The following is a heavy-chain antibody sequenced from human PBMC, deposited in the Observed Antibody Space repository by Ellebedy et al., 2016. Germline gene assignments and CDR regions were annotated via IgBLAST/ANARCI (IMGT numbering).Heavy chain of an antibody. D-gene: IGHD6-13*01. CDR3: ARDSAAAGDEGFDY. CDR2: LIPILGIA. V-gene: IGHV1-69*04. Sequence: ASVKVSCKTSGGTFSNYAISWVRQAPGQGLEWMGRLIPILGIANYAQKFQGKVTITEDKSTSTVYMELSSLRSEDTAVFYCARDSAAAGDEGFDYWGQGTLVTVSS. CDR1: GGTFSNYA. J-gene: IGHJ4*02.